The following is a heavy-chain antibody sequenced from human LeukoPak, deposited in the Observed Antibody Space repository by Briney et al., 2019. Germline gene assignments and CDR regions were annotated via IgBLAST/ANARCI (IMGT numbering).Heavy chain of an antibody. D-gene: IGHD1-26*01. Sequence: SETLSLTCTVSGGSISSYYWSWIRQPPGKGLEWIGYIYYSGSTNYNPSLKSRVTISVDTSKNQFSLKLSSVTAADTAVYYCASVTWELHSGGGGNYYYYYMDVWGKGTTVTVSS. CDR2: IYYSGST. CDR1: GGSISSYY. CDR3: ASVTWELHSGGGGNYYYYYMDV. V-gene: IGHV4-59*01. J-gene: IGHJ6*03.